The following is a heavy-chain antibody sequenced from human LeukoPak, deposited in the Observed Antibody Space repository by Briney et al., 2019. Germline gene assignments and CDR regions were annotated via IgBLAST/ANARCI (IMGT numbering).Heavy chain of an antibody. CDR3: ARARAATARFT. CDR2: INPNSGGT. D-gene: IGHD5-18*01. CDR1: GYTFTSYA. Sequence: ASVKVSCKASGYTFTSYAMHWVRQAPGQGLEWMGWINPNSGGTNYAQKFQGRVTMTRDTFISTAYMELSRLRSDDTAVYYCARARAATARFTWGQGTLVTVSS. V-gene: IGHV1-2*02. J-gene: IGHJ5*02.